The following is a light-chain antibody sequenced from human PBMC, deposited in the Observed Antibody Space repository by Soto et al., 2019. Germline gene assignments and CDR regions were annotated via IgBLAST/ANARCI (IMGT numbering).Light chain of an antibody. Sequence: EVVMTQSPATLSVSPGERATLSCRASQSVNANLAWYQHMPGQAPRLLIHGASNRATGIPARFSGNGSGTEINLTISSLQSEDFAVYCCQQYNTWLWTFGQGTKVEI. CDR3: QQYNTWLWT. J-gene: IGKJ1*01. V-gene: IGKV3-15*01. CDR2: GAS. CDR1: QSVNAN.